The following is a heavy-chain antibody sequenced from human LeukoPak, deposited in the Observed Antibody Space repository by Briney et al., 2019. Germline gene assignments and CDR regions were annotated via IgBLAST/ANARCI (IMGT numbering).Heavy chain of an antibody. CDR1: GFTFNSYA. CDR3: AREEQY. V-gene: IGHV3-30*01. Sequence: AGRSLRLSCAASGFTFNSYAMHWVRQAPGKGLEWVAVISYDGSSKYYADSVKGRFTISRDNSKNTLYLQMNSLRAEDTAVYYCAREEQYWGQGTLVTVSS. J-gene: IGHJ4*02. D-gene: IGHD1-26*01. CDR2: ISYDGSSK.